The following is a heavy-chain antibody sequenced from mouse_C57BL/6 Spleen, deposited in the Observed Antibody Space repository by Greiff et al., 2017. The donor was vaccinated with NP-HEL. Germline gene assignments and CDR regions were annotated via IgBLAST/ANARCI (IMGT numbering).Heavy chain of an antibody. CDR3: ARGYSNLYYAMDY. Sequence: EVMLVESGGGLVKPGGSLKLSCAASGFTFSSYAMSWVRQTPEKRLEWVATISDGGSYTYYPDNVKGRFTISRDNAKHNLYLQMSHLKSEDTAMYYCARGYSNLYYAMDYWGQGTSVTVSS. V-gene: IGHV5-4*03. J-gene: IGHJ4*01. D-gene: IGHD2-5*01. CDR2: ISDGGSYT. CDR1: GFTFSSYA.